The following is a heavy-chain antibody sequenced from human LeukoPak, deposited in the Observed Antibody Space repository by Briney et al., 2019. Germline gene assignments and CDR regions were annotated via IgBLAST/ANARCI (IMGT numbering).Heavy chain of an antibody. D-gene: IGHD6-19*01. CDR3: ATAYVNGWYLGVLWD. V-gene: IGHV1-24*01. CDR1: GYTVTELS. Sequence: ASVKVSCKVSGYTVTELSMHCVRQAPGKGLEWMGGFDPEDGETIYAQKLQGRVTMTEDTSTDTAYMELSSLRSEDTAVYYCATAYVNGWYLGVLWDWGQGTLVTVSS. CDR2: FDPEDGET. J-gene: IGHJ4*02.